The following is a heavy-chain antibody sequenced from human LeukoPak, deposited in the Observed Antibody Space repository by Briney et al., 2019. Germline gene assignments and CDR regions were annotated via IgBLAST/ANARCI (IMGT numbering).Heavy chain of an antibody. CDR1: GDSISRYY. J-gene: IGHJ4*02. D-gene: IGHD6-13*01. V-gene: IGHV4-59*08. CDR2: IYYTGTT. CDR3: ARHTERGQQLAD. Sequence: SETLSLTCTVSGDSISRYYWSWIRQPPGKGLECIGYIYYTGTTNYNPSLKSRVTMSVDTSKNQFSLRLKSVTAADTAVYYCARHTERGQQLADWGQRILVTVAS.